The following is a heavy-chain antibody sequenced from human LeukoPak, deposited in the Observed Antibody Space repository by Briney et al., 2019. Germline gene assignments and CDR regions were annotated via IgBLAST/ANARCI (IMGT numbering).Heavy chain of an antibody. Sequence: SETLSLTCTVSGGSVSSGSYYWSWIRQPPGKGLEWIGYIYYSGSTNYNPSLKSRVTISVDTSKNQFSLKLSSVTAADTAVYYCARAPKHIVVVPAGNRGYSYHYYYMDVWGKGTTVTVSS. CDR1: GGSVSSGSYY. D-gene: IGHD2-2*01. CDR2: IYYSGST. V-gene: IGHV4-61*01. CDR3: ARAPKHIVVVPAGNRGYSYHYYYMDV. J-gene: IGHJ6*03.